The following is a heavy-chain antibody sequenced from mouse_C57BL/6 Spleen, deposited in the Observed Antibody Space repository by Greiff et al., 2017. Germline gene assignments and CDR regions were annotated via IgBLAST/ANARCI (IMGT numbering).Heavy chain of an antibody. V-gene: IGHV1-69*01. CDR3: ARDGGGYYFDY. CDR1: GYTFTSYW. J-gene: IGHJ2*01. Sequence: QVQLQQPGAEPVMPGASVKLSCKASGYTFTSYWMHWVKQRPGQGLEWIGEIDPSDSHTNYNQKFKGKSTLTVDKSSSTAYMQLSSLTSEDSAVSYCARDGGGYYFDYWGQGTTLTVSS. CDR2: IDPSDSHT.